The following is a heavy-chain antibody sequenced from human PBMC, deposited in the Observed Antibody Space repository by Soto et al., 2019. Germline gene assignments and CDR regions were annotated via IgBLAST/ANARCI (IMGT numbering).Heavy chain of an antibody. D-gene: IGHD3-22*01. CDR1: AGTFSSYG. Sequence: QVQLVQSGAEVKKPGSSVKVSCKASAGTFSSYGISWVRQAPGQGLEWMGGIMPIFGTPNYAQKFQGRVTITGAGSERPGYKETDRLTSEDTAVLYYARDRSWKAYYYDSSVPCFYGMDVWGQGTTVTVSS. CDR2: IMPIFGTP. CDR3: ARDRSWKAYYYDSSVPCFYGMDV. V-gene: IGHV1-69*01. J-gene: IGHJ6*02.